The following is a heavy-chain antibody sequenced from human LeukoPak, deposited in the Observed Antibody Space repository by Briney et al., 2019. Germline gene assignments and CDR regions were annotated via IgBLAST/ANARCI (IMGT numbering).Heavy chain of an antibody. CDR1: GGSFSGYY. CDR2: INHSGST. Sequence: KASETLSLTCAVYGGSFSGYYWSWIRQPPGKGREWIGEINHSGSTNYNPSLKSRVTISVDTSKNQFSLKLSSVTAADTAVYYCARPRRGYSYGPGAFDIWGQGTMVTVSS. J-gene: IGHJ3*02. V-gene: IGHV4-34*01. D-gene: IGHD5-18*01. CDR3: ARPRRGYSYGPGAFDI.